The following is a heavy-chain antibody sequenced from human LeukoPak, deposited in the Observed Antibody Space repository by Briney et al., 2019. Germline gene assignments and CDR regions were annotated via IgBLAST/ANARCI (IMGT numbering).Heavy chain of an antibody. CDR2: IYHSGTT. D-gene: IGHD5-12*01. J-gene: IGHJ4*02. CDR1: GYSISRGYF. CDR3: ARAPRGAYEFFDN. V-gene: IGHV4-38-2*02. Sequence: SETLSLTCTVSGYSISRGYFWAWIRQTPGKGLEWVATIYHSGTTYYNTSLKSRVVISVDTSKNHFSLNFNSVTAADTAVYYCARAPRGAYEFFDNWGQGTLVTVSS.